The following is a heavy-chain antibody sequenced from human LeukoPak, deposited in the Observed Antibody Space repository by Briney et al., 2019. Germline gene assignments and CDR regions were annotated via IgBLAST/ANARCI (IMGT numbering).Heavy chain of an antibody. V-gene: IGHV1-69*13. J-gene: IGHJ6*02. CDR2: IIPIFGTA. CDR3: ARESMAVADNYYYYGMDV. D-gene: IGHD6-19*01. Sequence: ASVKVSCKASGGTFSSYAISWVRQAPGQGLEWMGGIIPIFGTANYAQKFQGRVTITADECTSTAYMELSSLRSEDTAVYYCARESMAVADNYYYYGMDVWGQGTTVTVSS. CDR1: GGTFSSYA.